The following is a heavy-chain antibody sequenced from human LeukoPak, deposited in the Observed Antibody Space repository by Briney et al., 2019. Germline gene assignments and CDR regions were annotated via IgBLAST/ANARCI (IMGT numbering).Heavy chain of an antibody. V-gene: IGHV4-34*01. CDR1: GGSFRTYY. Sequence: SETLSLTCTVYGGSFRTYYWSWIRQPPGKGLEWIGEINHSGSTNYNPSLKSRVTISVDTSKNQFSLKLSSVTAADTAVYYCARGVAPSIAAAGTILSFDYWGQGTLVTVSS. J-gene: IGHJ4*02. D-gene: IGHD6-13*01. CDR2: INHSGST. CDR3: ARGVAPSIAAAGTILSFDY.